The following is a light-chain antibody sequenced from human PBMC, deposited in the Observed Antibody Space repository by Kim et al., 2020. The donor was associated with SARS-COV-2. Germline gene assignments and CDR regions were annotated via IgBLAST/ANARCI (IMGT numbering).Light chain of an antibody. CDR2: GKN. V-gene: IGLV3-19*01. J-gene: IGLJ3*02. CDR1: SLRSYY. CDR3: NSRDSSGNRWV. Sequence: ALGQTVRNTCQGGSLRSYYASWYQQKPGQAPVLVIYGKNNRPSGIPDRFSGSSSGNTASLTITGAQAEDEADYYCNSRDSSGNRWVFGGGTKLTVL.